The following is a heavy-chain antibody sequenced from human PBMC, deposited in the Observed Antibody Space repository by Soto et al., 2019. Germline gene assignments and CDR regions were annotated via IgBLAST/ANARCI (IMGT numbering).Heavy chain of an antibody. CDR3: ARDPVAYCGGDCRTFDY. D-gene: IGHD2-21*02. CDR1: GFTFSSYA. CDR2: ISYDGSNK. Sequence: QVQLMESGGGVVQPGRSLRLSCAASGFTFSSYAMHWVRQAPGKGLEWVAVISYDGSNKYYADSVKGRFTISRDNSKNTLYLQMNSLRAEDTAVYYCARDPVAYCGGDCRTFDYWGQGTLVTVSS. V-gene: IGHV3-30-3*01. J-gene: IGHJ4*02.